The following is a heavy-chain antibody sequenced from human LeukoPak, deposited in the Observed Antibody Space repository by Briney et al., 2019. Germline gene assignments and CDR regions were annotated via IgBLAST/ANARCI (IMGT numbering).Heavy chain of an antibody. J-gene: IGHJ4*02. Sequence: GGSLRLSCAASGLTFRNYAMNWVRQAPGKGLEWVSSISGSGGGTFYADPVKGRFTISRDNSKNTLYLQMNSLRAEDTAVYYCARDLSNYDFWSGSSMFDYWGQGTLVTVSS. CDR3: ARDLSNYDFWSGSSMFDY. CDR2: ISGSGGGT. D-gene: IGHD3-3*01. CDR1: GLTFRNYA. V-gene: IGHV3-23*01.